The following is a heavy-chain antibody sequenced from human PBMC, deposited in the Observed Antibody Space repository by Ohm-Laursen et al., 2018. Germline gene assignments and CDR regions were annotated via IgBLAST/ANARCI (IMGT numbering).Heavy chain of an antibody. CDR1: GFTFSSYS. V-gene: IGHV3-21*01. Sequence: GSLRLSCSASGFTFSSYSMNWVRQAPGKGLEWVSSISSSSSYIYYADSVKGRFTISRDNAKNSLYLQMSSLRAEDTAVYYCANQLMVRGVIDAFDIWGQGTMVTVSS. D-gene: IGHD3-10*01. CDR3: ANQLMVRGVIDAFDI. CDR2: ISSSSSYI. J-gene: IGHJ3*02.